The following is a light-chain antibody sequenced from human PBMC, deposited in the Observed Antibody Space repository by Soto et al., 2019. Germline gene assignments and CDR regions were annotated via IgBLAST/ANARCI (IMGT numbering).Light chain of an antibody. V-gene: IGLV1-44*01. Sequence: QSVLTQPPSASGTPGQRVTISCSGSSSNIGSNTVNWYQQLPGTDPKLLIYSNNQRPSGVPDRFSGSKSGTSASLAISGLQYEDEDDYYCAAWDDSLTGPVFGTGTKVTVL. CDR1: SSNIGSNT. CDR2: SNN. CDR3: AAWDDSLTGPV. J-gene: IGLJ1*01.